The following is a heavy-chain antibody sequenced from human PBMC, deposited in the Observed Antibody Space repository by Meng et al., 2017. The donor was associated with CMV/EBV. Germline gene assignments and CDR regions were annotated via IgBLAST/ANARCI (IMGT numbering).Heavy chain of an antibody. CDR3: ARDEGLETQEYYFDY. Sequence: GESLKISCAASGFTFSSYGMHWVRQAPGKGLEWVAVIWYDGSNKYYADSVKGRFTISRDNSKNTLYLQMNSLRAEDTAVYYCARDEGLETQEYYFDYWGQGTLVTVSS. J-gene: IGHJ4*02. D-gene: IGHD3/OR15-3a*01. CDR2: IWYDGSNK. V-gene: IGHV3-33*01. CDR1: GFTFSSYG.